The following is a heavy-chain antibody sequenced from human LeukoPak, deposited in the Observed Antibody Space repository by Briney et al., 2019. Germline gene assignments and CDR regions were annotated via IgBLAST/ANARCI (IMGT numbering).Heavy chain of an antibody. D-gene: IGHD3-22*01. CDR3: AREGDYYDTSGTLDY. J-gene: IGHJ4*02. Sequence: SETLSLTCTVSGGSISSYYWSWIRQPAGKGLEWIGRIYTSGTTHYNPSLKSRVTMSVDTSKNQFSLKLSSVTAADTAVYYCAREGDYYDTSGTLDYWGQGTLVTVSS. CDR1: GGSISSYY. CDR2: IYTSGTT. V-gene: IGHV4-4*07.